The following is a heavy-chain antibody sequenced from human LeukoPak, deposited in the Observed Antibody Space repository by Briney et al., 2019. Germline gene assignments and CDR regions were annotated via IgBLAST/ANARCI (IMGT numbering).Heavy chain of an antibody. D-gene: IGHD2-2*01. CDR2: IIPIFGTA. CDR1: GGTFSSYA. V-gene: IGHV1-69*13. CDR3: ARGADCSSTSCYQISYNWFDP. Sequence: ASAKVSCKASGGTFSSYAISWVRQAPGQGLEWMGGIIPIFGTANYAQKFQGRVTITADESTSTAYMELSSLRSEDTAVYYCARGADCSSTSCYQISYNWFDPWGQGTLVTVSS. J-gene: IGHJ5*02.